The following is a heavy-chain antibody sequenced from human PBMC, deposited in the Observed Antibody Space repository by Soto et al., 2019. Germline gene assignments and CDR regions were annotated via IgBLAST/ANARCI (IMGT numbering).Heavy chain of an antibody. CDR3: ARGRYGDY. D-gene: IGHD4-17*01. CDR2: ISAHNGKT. CDR1: GYIFTSYG. Sequence: QAHLVQSGPEVKKPGASVKVSCKGSGYIFTSYGIAWVRQAPGQGLEWMGWISAHNGKTEYAQKFQGRVTVTRETSTSTAYLELRSLRSDDTALYYCARGRYGDYWGQGALVTVSS. V-gene: IGHV1-18*01. J-gene: IGHJ4*02.